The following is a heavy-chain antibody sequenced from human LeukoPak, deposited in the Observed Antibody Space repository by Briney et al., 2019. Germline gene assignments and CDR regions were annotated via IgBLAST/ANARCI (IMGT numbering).Heavy chain of an antibody. J-gene: IGHJ4*02. CDR1: GFTFSSYA. CDR3: ARSDTAIGYFDY. Sequence: GGSLRLSCAASGFTFSSYAMHWVRQAPGKGLEWVAVISYDGSNKYYTDSVKGRFTISRDNSKNTLYLQMNSLRAEDTAVYYCARSDTAIGYFDYWGQGTLVTVSS. V-gene: IGHV3-30-3*01. D-gene: IGHD5-18*01. CDR2: ISYDGSNK.